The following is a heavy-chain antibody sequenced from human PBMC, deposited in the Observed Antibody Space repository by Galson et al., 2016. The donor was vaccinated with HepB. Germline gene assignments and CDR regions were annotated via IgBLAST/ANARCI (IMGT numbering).Heavy chain of an antibody. Sequence: SLRLSCAASGFTFSDYYVNWIRQAPGKGLEFVSFIGDGGRNIYYADSVQGRFTVSRDNARNSVYLQMDGLRAEDTAVYYCAREGRPWIQLYYFDYWGQGTLVTVAS. J-gene: IGHJ4*02. CDR1: GFTFSDYY. V-gene: IGHV3-11*01. CDR2: IGDGGRNI. CDR3: AREGRPWIQLYYFDY. D-gene: IGHD5-24*01.